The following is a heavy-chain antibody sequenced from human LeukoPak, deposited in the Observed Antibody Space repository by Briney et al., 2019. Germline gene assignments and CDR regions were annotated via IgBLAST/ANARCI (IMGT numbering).Heavy chain of an antibody. J-gene: IGHJ4*02. CDR3: ARGEQQLVLPFDY. D-gene: IGHD6-13*01. CDR2: IWYDGSNK. CDR1: GFTFSSYG. V-gene: IGHV3-33*01. Sequence: GGSPRLSCAASGFTFSSYGMHWVRQAPGKGLEWVAVIWYDGSNKYYADSVKGRFTISRDNSKNTLYLQMNSLRAEDTAVYYCARGEQQLVLPFDYWGQGTLVTVSS.